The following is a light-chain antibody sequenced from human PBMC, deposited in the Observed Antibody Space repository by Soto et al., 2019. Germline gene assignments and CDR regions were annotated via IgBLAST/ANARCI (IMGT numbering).Light chain of an antibody. Sequence: EIVMTQSPATLSVSPGERATLSCRASQSVSSNLAWYQQKPGQAPRLLIYGASTRAPGIPARFSGSGSGTQLTLTISSLQSEDFAIYYCQHYNNWPPWTFGQGTKVEIK. CDR2: GAS. CDR3: QHYNNWPPWT. V-gene: IGKV3-15*01. CDR1: QSVSSN. J-gene: IGKJ1*01.